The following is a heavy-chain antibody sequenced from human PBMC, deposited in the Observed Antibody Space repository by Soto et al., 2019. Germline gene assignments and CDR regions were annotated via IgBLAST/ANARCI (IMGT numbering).Heavy chain of an antibody. Sequence: SETLSLTCTVSGGSISNFYWSWIRQPPGKGLEWIGYVDYSGTANYNPSLKSRVSMSVDTSKNQLSLKVTSVTAADTAMYYCARADTAMTTPFDYWGQGTPVTVSS. V-gene: IGHV4-59*12. J-gene: IGHJ4*02. CDR3: ARADTAMTTPFDY. CDR1: GGSISNFY. D-gene: IGHD5-18*01. CDR2: VDYSGTA.